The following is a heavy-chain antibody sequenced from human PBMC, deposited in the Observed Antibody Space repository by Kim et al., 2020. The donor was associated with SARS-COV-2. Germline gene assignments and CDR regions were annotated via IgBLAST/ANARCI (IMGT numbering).Heavy chain of an antibody. CDR2: IYYTGNT. Sequence: SETLSLTCTVSGDSIHNSNYYWGWIRQTPGTGLEWIATIYYTGNTYYSPSPRSRVTMSVDTSKNQFSLNLTSVTAADTALYYCAIFYASGTYYPGENWFDLCGQGTLVTVSS. CDR3: AIFYASGTYYPGENWFDL. J-gene: IGHJ5*02. D-gene: IGHD3-10*01. CDR1: GDSIHNSNYY. V-gene: IGHV4-39*01.